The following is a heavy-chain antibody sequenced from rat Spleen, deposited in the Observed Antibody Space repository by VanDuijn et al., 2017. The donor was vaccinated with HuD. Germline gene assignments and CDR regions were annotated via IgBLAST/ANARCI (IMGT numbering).Heavy chain of an antibody. CDR3: ASGSSGFDY. CDR1: GYSITSGSG. D-gene: IGHD5-1*01. J-gene: IGHJ2*01. Sequence: EVQLQESGPGLVKPSKPLSLTCSVTGYSITSGSGWNWIREFPGNKLEWMGDINNAGSTNYNPSLKSRISITRDTSKNQFFLQMNAVTTEDTATYYCASGSSGFDYWGQGVMVTVSS. CDR2: INNAGST. V-gene: IGHV3-3*01.